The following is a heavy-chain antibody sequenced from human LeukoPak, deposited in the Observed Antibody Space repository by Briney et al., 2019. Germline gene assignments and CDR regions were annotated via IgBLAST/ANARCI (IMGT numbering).Heavy chain of an antibody. CDR1: GFTFSSYA. D-gene: IGHD4-17*01. J-gene: IGHJ4*02. CDR3: ANRPKYGDYDY. CDR2: ISGSGGST. V-gene: IGHV3-23*01. Sequence: GGSLRLSCAASGFTFSSYAMSWVRQAAGKGLEWVSAISGSGGSTYYADSVKGRFTISRDNSKNTLYLQMNSLRAEDTAVYYCANRPKYGDYDYWGQGTLVTVSS.